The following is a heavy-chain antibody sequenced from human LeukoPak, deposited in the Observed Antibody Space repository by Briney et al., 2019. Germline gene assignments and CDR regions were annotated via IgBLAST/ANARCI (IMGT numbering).Heavy chain of an antibody. CDR3: ASLRARALDI. CDR2: FYSGGNT. CDR1: GFTLSSKD. J-gene: IGHJ3*02. V-gene: IGHV3-66*01. Sequence: QPGGSLRLSCATSGFTLSSKDMNWVRPAPGKGLEWVSVFYSGGNTYYAGSVKDRFTISTDNSKNTLYLQMNSLRAEDTAVYYCASLRARALDIWGQGTMVTVSS.